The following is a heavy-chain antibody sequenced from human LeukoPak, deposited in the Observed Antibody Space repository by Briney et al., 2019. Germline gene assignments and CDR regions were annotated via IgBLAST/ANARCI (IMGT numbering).Heavy chain of an antibody. CDR2: IKTTGGN. J-gene: IGHJ3*02. V-gene: IGHV4-4*07. D-gene: IGHD2-21*01. Sequence: SETLSLTCIVSGDSINDYWWNWIWLPAGKGLEWIGRIKTTGGNDYNPSLTSRVTMSLDTSKNQFSLHLTSVTAADTAVYYCARFPSFYDLGIATNAFDIWGQGTTVIVSS. CDR1: GDSINDYW. CDR3: ARFPSFYDLGIATNAFDI.